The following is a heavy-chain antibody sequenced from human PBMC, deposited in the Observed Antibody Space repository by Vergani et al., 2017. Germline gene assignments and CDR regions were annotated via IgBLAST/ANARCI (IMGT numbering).Heavy chain of an antibody. D-gene: IGHD6-13*01. J-gene: IGHJ6*03. CDR1: GYTFTSYY. CDR2: INPSGGST. CDR3: ARYGSSWYDLSYYYYYYMDV. V-gene: IGHV1-46*01. Sequence: QVQLVQSGAEVKKPGASVKVSCKASGYTFTSYYMHWVRQAPGQGLEWMGIINPSGGSTSYAQKFQGRVTMTRDTSTSTVYMELSSLRSEDTAVYYCARYGSSWYDLSYYYYYYMDVWGKGTTVTVSS.